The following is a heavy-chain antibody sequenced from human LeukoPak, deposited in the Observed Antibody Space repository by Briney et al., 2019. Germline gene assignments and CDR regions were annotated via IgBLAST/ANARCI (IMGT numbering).Heavy chain of an antibody. CDR3: ARSRDPQRWIQLWPDDAFDI. Sequence: SETLSLTCTVSGGSISSSSHYWGWIRQPPGKGLEWIGTIYYTGSTYYNPSLKSRVTISIDTSKNRFSLKLSSVTAADTAVYYCARSRDPQRWIQLWPDDAFDIWGQGTMVTVSS. CDR2: IYYTGST. CDR1: GGSISSSSHY. V-gene: IGHV4-39*07. D-gene: IGHD5-18*01. J-gene: IGHJ3*02.